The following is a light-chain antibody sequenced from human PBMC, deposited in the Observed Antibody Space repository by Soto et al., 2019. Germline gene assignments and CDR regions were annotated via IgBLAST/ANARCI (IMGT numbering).Light chain of an antibody. J-gene: IGLJ3*02. CDR2: EVR. CDR1: NTDVGGYNY. V-gene: IGLV2-14*01. CDR3: TSHTPTGALV. Sequence: QSVLTQPASVSGSPGQSITVSCTGTNTDVGGYNYVSWYQHRPGKAPRLMIYEVRNRLSGVSNRFSGSKSGNTASLTISGLQSEDEADYYCTSHTPTGALVFGSGTKLTVL.